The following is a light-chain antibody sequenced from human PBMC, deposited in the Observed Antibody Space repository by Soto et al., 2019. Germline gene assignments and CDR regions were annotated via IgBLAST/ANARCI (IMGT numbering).Light chain of an antibody. V-gene: IGKV1-39*01. CDR1: QNIRNY. CDR2: AAS. CDR3: QQLHSTSSYT. J-gene: IGKJ2*01. Sequence: DIQMTQSPSSRSASVGDRVTITCRASQNIRNYLNWYQQRPGKTPNLLVYAASNLRSGVPSRFSGSGSGTDFTLTISSLQPEVFVTDYGQQLHSTSSYTFGQGTSVDI.